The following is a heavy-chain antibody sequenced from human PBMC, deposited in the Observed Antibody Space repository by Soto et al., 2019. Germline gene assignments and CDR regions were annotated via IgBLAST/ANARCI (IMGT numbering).Heavy chain of an antibody. Sequence: QVQLVESGGGLVKPGGSLRLSCAASGFIFSDYYMSWIRQAPGKGLGWVAYVSISSSGSTTYYADSARGRFTISRDNAEKSLYLQMHSLRSEDTAVYFCARDTLPPDFGLGWDVWGQGTTVTVSS. CDR2: VSISSSGSTT. CDR3: ARDTLPPDFGLGWDV. D-gene: IGHD4-17*01. V-gene: IGHV3-11*01. J-gene: IGHJ6*02. CDR1: GFIFSDYY.